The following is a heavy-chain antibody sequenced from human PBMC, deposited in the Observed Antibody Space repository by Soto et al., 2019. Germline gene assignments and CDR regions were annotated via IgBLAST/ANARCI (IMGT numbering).Heavy chain of an antibody. J-gene: IGHJ2*01. V-gene: IGHV3-33*01. CDR2: IWYDGSNK. CDR3: ARDIASAYLDL. D-gene: IGHD2-2*01. Sequence: QVQLVESGGGVVQPGRSLRLSCSASAFTFSNYGMHWVRQAPGKGLEWVAVIWYDGSNKYYADSVKGRFTISRDNSKNTLYLQMNRLRAEDTAVYYCARDIASAYLDLLGRGTLVTVSS. CDR1: AFTFSNYG.